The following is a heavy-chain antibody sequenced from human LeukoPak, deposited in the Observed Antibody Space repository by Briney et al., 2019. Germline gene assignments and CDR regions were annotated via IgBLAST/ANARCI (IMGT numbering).Heavy chain of an antibody. Sequence: ASVTVSCKASGYTFTDYYMHWVRQAPGQGLEWMGWINPNSGGTNYAQKFQGRVTITTDESTSTAYMELSSLRSEDTAVYYCARCNSSGYSLRAFDIWGQGTMVTVSS. CDR2: INPNSGGT. CDR1: GYTFTDYY. D-gene: IGHD3-22*01. J-gene: IGHJ3*02. V-gene: IGHV1-2*02. CDR3: ARCNSSGYSLRAFDI.